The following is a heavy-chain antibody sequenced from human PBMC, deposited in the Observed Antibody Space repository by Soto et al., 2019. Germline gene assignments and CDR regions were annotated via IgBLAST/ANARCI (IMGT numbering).Heavy chain of an antibody. Sequence: GGSLRLSCVASGFGFSDSWMDWVRQAPGKGPEWVANINPGGSEKNYMDSVKGRFTISRDNAKNSLFLQMNNLRAEDTAVYYCASLGRHGWGQGTTVTVSS. CDR3: ASLGRHG. V-gene: IGHV3-7*01. J-gene: IGHJ6*02. D-gene: IGHD3-16*01. CDR1: GFGFSDSW. CDR2: INPGGSEK.